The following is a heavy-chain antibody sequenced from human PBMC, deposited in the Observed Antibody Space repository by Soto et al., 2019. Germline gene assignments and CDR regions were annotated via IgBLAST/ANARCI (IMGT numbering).Heavy chain of an antibody. CDR2: TYYRSKWYN. D-gene: IGHD2-2*01. J-gene: IGHJ5*01. Sequence: SQTLSLTCAISGGGVSSNSVAWNWIRQSPSRGLEWLGRTYYRSKWYNDYAVSVKSRITINPDTSKNQFSLQLNSVTPEDTAVYYCARTLAYCSSTSCYAPWFDSWGQGTLVTV. V-gene: IGHV6-1*01. CDR3: ARTLAYCSSTSCYAPWFDS. CDR1: GGGVSSNSVA.